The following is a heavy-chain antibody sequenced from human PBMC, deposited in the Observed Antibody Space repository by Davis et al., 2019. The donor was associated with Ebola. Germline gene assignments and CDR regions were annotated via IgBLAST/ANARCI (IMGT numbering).Heavy chain of an antibody. CDR2: INSDGSNT. CDR3: TLNYDY. Sequence: GESLKISCAASGFTFSSYWMHWVRQAPGKGLVWVSRINSDGSNTIYADSVKGRFTISRDNAKNTLYLQMNSLRAEDTAVYYCTLNYDYWGQGTLVTVSS. D-gene: IGHD5-24*01. CDR1: GFTFSSYW. J-gene: IGHJ4*02. V-gene: IGHV3-74*01.